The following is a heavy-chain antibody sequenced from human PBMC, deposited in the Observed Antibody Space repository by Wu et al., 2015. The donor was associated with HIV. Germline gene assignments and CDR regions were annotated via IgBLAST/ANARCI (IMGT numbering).Heavy chain of an antibody. Sequence: QVQLVQSGAEVKKPGSSVKVSCKASGDTFSSYPISWVRQAPGQGLEWMGGIIPLFGTVNYAQRFQGRVMITTDESTTTVYMELSSLKSEDTAVYYCARDHGSGSYYACWFDPVGPGNPGHRLL. V-gene: IGHV1-69*05. CDR1: GDTFSSYP. CDR3: ARDHGSGSYYACWFDP. CDR2: IIPLFGTV. J-gene: IGHJ5*02. D-gene: IGHD1-26*01.